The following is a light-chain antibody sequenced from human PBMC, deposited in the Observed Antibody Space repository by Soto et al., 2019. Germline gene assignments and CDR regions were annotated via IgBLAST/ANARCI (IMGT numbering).Light chain of an antibody. CDR2: EAT. Sequence: QSALTQPASVSGSPGQSVTISCTGTSSDVGNYNHVSWYQQHPGKDPKLMIYEATQRPSGVSNRFSASKSGNTASLTISGLQAEDESDYYCCSYAGSQTWVFGGGTKLTVL. CDR1: SSDVGNYNH. CDR3: CSYAGSQTWV. V-gene: IGLV2-23*01. J-gene: IGLJ3*02.